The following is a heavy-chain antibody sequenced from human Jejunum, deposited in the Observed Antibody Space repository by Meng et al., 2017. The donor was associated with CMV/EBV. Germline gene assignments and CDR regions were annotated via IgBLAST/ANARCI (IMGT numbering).Heavy chain of an antibody. Sequence: SCKASGYTFTGYYIYWVRQAPGQGPEWMGWINPNSGGTEYAQKFQGRVTMTRDTSISTAYMELSRLRSDDTAVYYCARFTAPTDYWGQGTRVTVSS. V-gene: IGHV1-2*02. CDR3: ARFTAPTDY. J-gene: IGHJ4*02. CDR2: INPNSGGT. CDR1: GYTFTGYY.